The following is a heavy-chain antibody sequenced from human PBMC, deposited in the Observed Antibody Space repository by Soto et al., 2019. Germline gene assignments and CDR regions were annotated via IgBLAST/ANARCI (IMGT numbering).Heavy chain of an antibody. CDR2: IYYSGST. D-gene: IGHD1-1*01. V-gene: IGHV4-39*01. J-gene: IGHJ3*02. CDR3: ARRPFDWNGKGWAFDI. Sequence: QLQLQESGPGLVKPSETLSLTCTVSGGSISSSSYYWGWIRQPPGKGLEWIGSIYYSGSTYYNPSLKSRVPISVDPSKNQFSLKLSSVTAXDTAVYYCARRPFDWNGKGWAFDIWGQGTMVTVSS. CDR1: GGSISSSSYY.